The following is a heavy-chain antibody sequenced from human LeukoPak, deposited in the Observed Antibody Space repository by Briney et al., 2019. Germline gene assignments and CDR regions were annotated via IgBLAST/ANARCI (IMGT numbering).Heavy chain of an antibody. CDR2: IYSGGRT. V-gene: IGHV3-66*02. CDR1: GFPVSSNY. CDR3: TRDSLFGVVSESNGPFDY. Sequence: GGSLRLSCAASGFPVSSNYMSWVRQAPGKGLEWVSVIYSGGRTYYADSVKGRFTISRDNSKNTLYLQMNSLGAEDTAVYYCTRDSLFGVVSESNGPFDYWGQGTLVTVSS. J-gene: IGHJ4*02. D-gene: IGHD3-3*02.